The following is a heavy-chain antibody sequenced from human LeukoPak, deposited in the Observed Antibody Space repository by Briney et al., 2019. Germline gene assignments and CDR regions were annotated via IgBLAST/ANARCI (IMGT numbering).Heavy chain of an antibody. Sequence: PSETLSLTCTVSGGSISSYYWSWIRQPPGKGLEWIGYIYYSGSTHYNPSLKGRVTISVDTSKNQFSLKLSSVTAADTAVYYCARSYDSSGYYFNLGFDYWGQGTLVTVSS. J-gene: IGHJ4*02. D-gene: IGHD3-22*01. CDR1: GGSISSYY. V-gene: IGHV4-59*08. CDR2: IYYSGST. CDR3: ARSYDSSGYYFNLGFDY.